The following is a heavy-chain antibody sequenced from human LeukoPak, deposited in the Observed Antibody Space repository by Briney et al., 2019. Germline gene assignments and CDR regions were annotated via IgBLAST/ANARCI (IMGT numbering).Heavy chain of an antibody. CDR3: ARDPGYSYALDY. J-gene: IGHJ4*02. V-gene: IGHV3-48*02. CDR1: GFTFSSYG. Sequence: GRSLRLSCATSGFTFSSYGFHWVRQAPGKGPEWLSYISWGSNVIYYADSVKGRFTTSRDDAKNSLFLQMNSLTDEDTAVCYCARDPGYSYALDYWGRGTLVTVSS. CDR2: ISWGSNVI. D-gene: IGHD5-18*01.